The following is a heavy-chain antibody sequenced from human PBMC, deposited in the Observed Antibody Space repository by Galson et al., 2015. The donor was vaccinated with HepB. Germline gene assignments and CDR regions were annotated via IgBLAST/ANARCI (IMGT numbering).Heavy chain of an antibody. CDR3: ARGDNSGSSTPYYYYGMDV. D-gene: IGHD1-26*01. CDR2: IDPSDSYT. J-gene: IGHJ6*02. CDR1: GYSFTSYW. V-gene: IGHV5-10-1*01. Sequence: QSGAEVKKPGESLRISCKGSGYSFTSYWISWMRQMPGKGLEWMGRIDPSDSYTNYSPSFQGHVTISADKSISTAYLQWSSLKASDTAMYYCARGDNSGSSTPYYYYGMDVWGQGTTVTVSS.